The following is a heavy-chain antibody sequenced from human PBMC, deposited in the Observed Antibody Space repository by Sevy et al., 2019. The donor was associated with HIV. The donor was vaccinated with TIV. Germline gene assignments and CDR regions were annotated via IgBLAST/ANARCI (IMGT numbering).Heavy chain of an antibody. D-gene: IGHD3-22*01. Sequence: GGSLRLSCVVSGFTFNNAWMNWVRQAPGTGLQWVGLIKSNIDGETTDHAAPVKGRFTISRDDSKNTLYLQMNNLKIEDTAVYYCATAPGYYDSAPFDYWGPRTLVTVSS. CDR3: ATAPGYYDSAPFDY. J-gene: IGHJ4*02. CDR2: IKSNIDGETT. V-gene: IGHV3-15*01. CDR1: GFTFNNAW.